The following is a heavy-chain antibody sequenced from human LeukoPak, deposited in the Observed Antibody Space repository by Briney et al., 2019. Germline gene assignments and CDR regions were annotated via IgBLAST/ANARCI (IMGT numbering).Heavy chain of an antibody. Sequence: ASVKVSCKASGDTFSSNTISWVRQAPGQGLEWVGRIIPILGIADYAQKFQGRVTITADKSTSTAYMELSSLRSEDTAVYYCARGLGYYDISGYYYDNYYGMDVWGQGTTVTVSS. J-gene: IGHJ6*02. CDR1: GDTFSSNT. CDR2: IIPILGIA. D-gene: IGHD3-22*01. V-gene: IGHV1-69*02. CDR3: ARGLGYYDISGYYYDNYYGMDV.